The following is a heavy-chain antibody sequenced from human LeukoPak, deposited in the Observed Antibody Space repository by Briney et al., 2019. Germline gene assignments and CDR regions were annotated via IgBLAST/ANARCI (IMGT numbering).Heavy chain of an antibody. CDR1: GGSISSGDYY. Sequence: SETLSLTCTVSGGSISSGDYYWSWIRQPPGKGLEWIGYIYYSGSTYYNPSLKSRVTISVGTSKNQFSLKLSSVTAADTTVYYCAGIVVVAATGWFDPWGQGTLVTVSS. D-gene: IGHD2-15*01. J-gene: IGHJ5*02. CDR3: AGIVVVAATGWFDP. CDR2: IYYSGST. V-gene: IGHV4-30-4*01.